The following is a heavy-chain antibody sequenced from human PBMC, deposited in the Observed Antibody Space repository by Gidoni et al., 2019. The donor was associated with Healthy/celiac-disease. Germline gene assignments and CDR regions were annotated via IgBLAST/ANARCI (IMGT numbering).Heavy chain of an antibody. CDR3: ARLLIFSGGPLYDSSGYYYNY. V-gene: IGHV4-39*01. Sequence: WIRQPPGKGLEWIGSIYYSGSTYYNPSLKSRVTISVDTSKNQFSLKLSSVTAADTAVYYCARLLIFSGGPLYDSSGYYYNYWGQGTLVTVSS. D-gene: IGHD3-22*01. J-gene: IGHJ4*02. CDR2: IYYSGST.